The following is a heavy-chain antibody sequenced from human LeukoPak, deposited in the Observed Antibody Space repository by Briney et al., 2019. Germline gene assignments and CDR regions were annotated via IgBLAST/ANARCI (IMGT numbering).Heavy chain of an antibody. J-gene: IGHJ4*02. V-gene: IGHV3-30*18. Sequence: SCKASGYTFTGYYMHWVRQAPGKGLEWVAVISYDGSNKYYADSVKGRFTISRDNSKNTLYLQMNSLRAEDTAVYYCAKDPKEGSAALEWSHYFDYWGQGTLVTVSS. CDR2: ISYDGSNK. CDR3: AKDPKEGSAALEWSHYFDY. CDR1: GYTFTGYY. D-gene: IGHD3-3*01.